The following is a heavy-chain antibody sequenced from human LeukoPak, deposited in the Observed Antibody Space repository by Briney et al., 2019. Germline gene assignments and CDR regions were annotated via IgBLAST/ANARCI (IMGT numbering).Heavy chain of an antibody. CDR3: AREVVAAIYYYMDV. J-gene: IGHJ6*03. D-gene: IGHD2-15*01. CDR1: GGSFSGYY. V-gene: IGHV4-34*01. CDR2: INHSGST. Sequence: PSETLSLTCAVYGGSFSGYYWSWIRQPPGKGLEWIGEINHSGSTNYNPSLKSRVTISVDTSKNQFSLKLSSVTAADTAVYYCAREVVAAIYYYMDVWGKGTTVTISS.